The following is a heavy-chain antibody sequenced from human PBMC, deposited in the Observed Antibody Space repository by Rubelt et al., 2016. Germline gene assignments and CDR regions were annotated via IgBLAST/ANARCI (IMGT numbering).Heavy chain of an antibody. CDR3: ARVSRRQNYYYGMDV. Sequence: QGLEWMGWISAYNGNTNYAQKLQGRVTMTTDTSPSTAYMELRSLRSDDTAVYYCARVSRRQNYYYGMDVWGQGTTVTVSS. J-gene: IGHJ6*02. V-gene: IGHV1-18*01. CDR2: ISAYNGNT.